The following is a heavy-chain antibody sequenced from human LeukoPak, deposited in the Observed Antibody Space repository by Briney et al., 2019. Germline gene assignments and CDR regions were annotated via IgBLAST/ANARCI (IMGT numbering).Heavy chain of an antibody. V-gene: IGHV3-7*03. CDR1: GFTFSSYS. D-gene: IGHD3-10*01. J-gene: IGHJ5*02. CDR2: INQDGSET. CDR3: ARDCITMVRGVIIDWFDP. Sequence: GGSLRLSCAASGFTFSSYSMSWVRQAPGKGLEWVANINQDGSETSYVASVKGRFTISRDNAKNSLYLQMNSLRAEDTAVYYCARDCITMVRGVIIDWFDPWGQGTLVTVSS.